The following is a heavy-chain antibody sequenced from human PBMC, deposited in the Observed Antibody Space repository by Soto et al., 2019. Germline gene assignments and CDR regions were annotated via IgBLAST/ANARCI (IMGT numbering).Heavy chain of an antibody. Sequence: SETLSLTCTVSGGSVSSGSHYWSWIRQPPGKGLEWIGYIYYSGSTNYNPSLKSRVTISVDTSKNQFSLKLSSVTAADTAVYYCARVLRGELDIWGQGTMVTVSS. CDR2: IYYSGST. CDR3: ARVLRGELDI. J-gene: IGHJ3*02. D-gene: IGHD1-26*01. CDR1: GGSVSSGSHY. V-gene: IGHV4-61*01.